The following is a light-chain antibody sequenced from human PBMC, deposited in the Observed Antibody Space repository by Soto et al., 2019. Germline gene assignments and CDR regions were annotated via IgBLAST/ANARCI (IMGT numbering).Light chain of an antibody. CDR2: AAS. J-gene: IGKJ5*01. Sequence: DIQTTQSPSTLSASLGDRVTIISSYLAWYQQKPGKAPKLLIYAASTLQSGVPSRFSGSGSGTEFTLTISSLQPEDFATYYCQQLNSYPTITFGQGTRLEIK. CDR3: QQLNSYPTIT. CDR1: SSY. V-gene: IGKV1-9*01.